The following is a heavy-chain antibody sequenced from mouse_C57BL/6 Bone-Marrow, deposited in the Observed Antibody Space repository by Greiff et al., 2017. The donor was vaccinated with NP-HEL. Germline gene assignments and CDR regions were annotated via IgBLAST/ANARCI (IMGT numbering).Heavy chain of an antibody. Sequence: QVQLKESGPGLVQPSQSLSITCTVSGFSLTSYGVHWVRQSPGKGLEWLGVIWSGGSPDYNAAFISRLSISKDNSKSQVFFKMNSLQADDTAIYYCARGGDYGSSYWYFDVWGTGTTVTVSS. D-gene: IGHD1-1*01. CDR2: IWSGGSP. J-gene: IGHJ1*03. CDR1: GFSLTSYG. CDR3: ARGGDYGSSYWYFDV. V-gene: IGHV2-2*01.